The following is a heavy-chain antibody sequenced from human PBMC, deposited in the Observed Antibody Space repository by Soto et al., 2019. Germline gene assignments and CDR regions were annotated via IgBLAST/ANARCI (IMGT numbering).Heavy chain of an antibody. V-gene: IGHV3-23*01. CDR3: TKEKCGGITSCDTAPNYTEY. D-gene: IGHD2-2*02. CDR1: GFTFNNYG. CDR2: ISASGGNI. J-gene: IGHJ4*02. Sequence: EVQLLESGGGLVQFGGSLRLSCAASGFTFNNYGVGWVRQAPGKGLEWVSTISASGGNIYYADSVKGRFTISRDTSKNTLYLQMDSLRAEDTAVYYCTKEKCGGITSCDTAPNYTEYGGQGTLVTVSS.